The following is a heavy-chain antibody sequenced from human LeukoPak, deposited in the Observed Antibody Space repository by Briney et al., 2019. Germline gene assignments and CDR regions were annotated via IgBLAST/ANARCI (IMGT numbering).Heavy chain of an antibody. CDR3: AGSDTTGYSRRKWDYLYFEL. CDR1: GFTFSSYS. V-gene: IGHV3-48*01. J-gene: IGHJ2*01. D-gene: IGHD3-9*01. CDR2: ISSSSSTI. Sequence: GGSLRLSCAASGFTFSSYSMNWVRQAPGKGLEWVSYISSSSSTIYYADSVKGRFTISRDNAKNSLYLQMNSLRAEDTAVYYCAGSDTTGYSRRKWDYLYFELWGRGTLVTFAS.